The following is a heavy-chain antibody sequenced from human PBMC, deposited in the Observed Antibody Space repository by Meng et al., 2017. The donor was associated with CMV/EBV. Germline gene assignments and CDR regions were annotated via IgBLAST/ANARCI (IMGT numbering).Heavy chain of an antibody. D-gene: IGHD5-18*01. CDR1: GFTFSSYE. V-gene: IGHV3-30-3*01. CDR3: ARTPVADTAMVHYYYYGMDV. Sequence: GESLKISCAASGFTFSSYEMNWVRQAPGKGLEWVAVISYDGSNKYYADSVKGRFTISRDNSKNTLYLQMNSLRAEDTAVYYCARTPVADTAMVHYYYYGMDVWGQGTTVTVSS. J-gene: IGHJ6*02. CDR2: ISYDGSNK.